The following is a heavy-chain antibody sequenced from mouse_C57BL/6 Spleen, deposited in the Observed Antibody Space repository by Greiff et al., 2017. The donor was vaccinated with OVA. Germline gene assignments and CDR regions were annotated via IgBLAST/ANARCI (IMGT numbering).Heavy chain of an antibody. CDR1: GFTFSSYG. Sequence: EVKVVESGGDLVKPGGSLKLSCAASGFTFSSYGMSWVRQTPDKRLEWVATISSGGSYTYYPDSVKGRFTISRDNAKNTLYLQMSSLKSEDTAMYYCARHGDYGSSSYYYAMDYWGQGTSVTVSS. CDR2: ISSGGSYT. J-gene: IGHJ4*01. D-gene: IGHD1-1*01. CDR3: ARHGDYGSSSYYYAMDY. V-gene: IGHV5-6*01.